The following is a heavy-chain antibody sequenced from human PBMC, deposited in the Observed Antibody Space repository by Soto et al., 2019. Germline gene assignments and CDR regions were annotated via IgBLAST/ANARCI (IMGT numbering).Heavy chain of an antibody. Sequence: GASVKVSCEASGYTFTSYYMHWVRQAPGQGLEWMGIINPSGGSASYAQKFQGRVTMTRDTSTSTVYMELSSLRSEDTAVYYCARDSKGGPKGRRFDYWGQGTLVTVSS. CDR2: INPSGGSA. CDR3: ARDSKGGPKGRRFDY. CDR1: GYTFTSYY. D-gene: IGHD3-16*01. J-gene: IGHJ4*02. V-gene: IGHV1-46*01.